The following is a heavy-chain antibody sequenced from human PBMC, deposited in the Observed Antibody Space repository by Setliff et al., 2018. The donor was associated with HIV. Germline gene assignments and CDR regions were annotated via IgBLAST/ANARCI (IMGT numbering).Heavy chain of an antibody. CDR1: GDSVNDRSYF. CDR2: VYYNGDS. V-gene: IGHV4-39*01. CDR3: ARQGTYTHYMDV. D-gene: IGHD3-16*01. J-gene: IGHJ6*03. Sequence: SETLSLTCTVSGDSVNDRSYFWGWIRQPPGKGLEWIGTVYYNGDSRYNPSLKSRVTISVDTSKNQLSLNLNSVTAADTAVYYCARQGTYTHYMDVWGKGTTVTVSS.